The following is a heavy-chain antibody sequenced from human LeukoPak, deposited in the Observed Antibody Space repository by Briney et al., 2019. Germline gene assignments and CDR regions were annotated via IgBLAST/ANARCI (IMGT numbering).Heavy chain of an antibody. CDR2: IRSKANSYAT. Sequence: PGGSLKLSCAASGFTFSGSAMHWVRQASGKGLEWVGRIRSKANSYATAYAASVKGRFTISRDDSKNTAYLQMNSPKTEDTAVYYCTRLAVASHTNYWGQGTLVTVSS. CDR1: GFTFSGSA. J-gene: IGHJ4*02. D-gene: IGHD6-19*01. CDR3: TRLAVASHTNY. V-gene: IGHV3-73*01.